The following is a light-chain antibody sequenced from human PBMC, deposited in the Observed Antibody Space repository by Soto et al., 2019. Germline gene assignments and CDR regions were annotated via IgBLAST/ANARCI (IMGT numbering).Light chain of an antibody. CDR2: KVS. CDR1: QSLVYSDGNTY. Sequence: DVVMTQSPLSLPVTLGQPASISCRSSQSLVYSDGNTYLNWFQQRPGQSPRRLIYKVSNRDSGVPDRFSGSGSGTDFTLKISREEAEDVGVYYCMQGTQPRLTFGGGTKVEIK. CDR3: MQGTQPRLT. V-gene: IGKV2-30*01. J-gene: IGKJ4*01.